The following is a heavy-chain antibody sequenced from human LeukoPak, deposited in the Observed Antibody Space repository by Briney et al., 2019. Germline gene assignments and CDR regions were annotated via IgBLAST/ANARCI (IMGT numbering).Heavy chain of an antibody. Sequence: PGGSLRLSCTASGFTLRNYWMHGGGQVPGKRVVGVSRISGDGSVTNYADSVQGRFTISRDNAKNILYLQINSLRSEDTAVYYCARYSSSSGGAAYYLDYWGHGTLVTVSS. CDR1: GFTLRNYW. CDR3: ARYSSSSGGAAYYLDY. D-gene: IGHD6-6*01. J-gene: IGHJ4*01. V-gene: IGHV3-74*01. CDR2: ISGDGSVT.